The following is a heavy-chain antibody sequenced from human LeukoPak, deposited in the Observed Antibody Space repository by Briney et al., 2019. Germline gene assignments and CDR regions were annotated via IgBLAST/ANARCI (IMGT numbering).Heavy chain of an antibody. J-gene: IGHJ6*02. D-gene: IGHD6-6*01. V-gene: IGHV4-59*01. CDR1: GGSISSYY. CDR2: IYYSGGT. CDR3: ARYIAAPPYYYYGMDV. Sequence: SETLSLTCTVSGGSISSYYWSWIRQPPGKGLEWIGYIYYSGGTNYNPSLKSRVTISVDTSKNQFSLKLSSVTAADTAVYYCARYIAAPPYYYYGMDVWGQGTTVTVSS.